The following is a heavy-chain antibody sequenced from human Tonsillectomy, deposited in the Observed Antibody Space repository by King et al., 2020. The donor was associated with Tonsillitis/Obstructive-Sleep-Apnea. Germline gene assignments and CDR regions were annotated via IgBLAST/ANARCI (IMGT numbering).Heavy chain of an antibody. D-gene: IGHD5-12*01. CDR2: ISGSSSYI. CDR3: AGVGGYTGYDDHYFYY. CDR1: GFTFSSYS. Sequence: VQLVESGGGPVKPGGSLRLSCAASGFTFSSYSMNWVRQAPGKGLEWVSAISGSSSYIYYADSVKGRFTDSRDNAKNSLDMQMNGLRAQDTAVYYCAGVGGYTGYDDHYFYYWGQGTLVTVSS. J-gene: IGHJ4*02. V-gene: IGHV3-21*01.